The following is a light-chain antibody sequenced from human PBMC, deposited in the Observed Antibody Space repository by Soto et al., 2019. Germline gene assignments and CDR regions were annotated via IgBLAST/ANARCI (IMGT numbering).Light chain of an antibody. Sequence: DIQMTQSPSTLSASVGDRVTITCRASQSIGVWLAWYQQKPGTAPKLLIYKTSTLDSGVPLRFSGSGSVTDFTLSISSLQPDDVANDYGQQDNNYCRTFGQGSKVDIK. CDR3: QQDNNYCRT. CDR1: QSIGVW. CDR2: KTS. J-gene: IGKJ1*01. V-gene: IGKV1-5*03.